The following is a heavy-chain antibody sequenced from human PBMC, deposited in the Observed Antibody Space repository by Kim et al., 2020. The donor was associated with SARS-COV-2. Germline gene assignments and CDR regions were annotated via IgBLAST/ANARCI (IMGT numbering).Heavy chain of an antibody. CDR2: FDPEDGET. CDR1: GYTLTELS. J-gene: IGHJ5*02. V-gene: IGHV1-24*01. CDR3: ATGRVAGPPAWFDP. Sequence: ASVKVSCKVSGYTLTELSMHWVRQAPGKGLEWMGGFDPEDGETIYAQKFQGRATMTEDTSTDTAYMELSRLRSEDTAVYYCATGRVAGPPAWFDPWGQGTLVTVSS. D-gene: IGHD2-15*01.